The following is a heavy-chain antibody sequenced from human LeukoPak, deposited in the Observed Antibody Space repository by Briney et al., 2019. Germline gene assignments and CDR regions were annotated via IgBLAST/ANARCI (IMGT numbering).Heavy chain of an antibody. Sequence: SETLSLTCTVSGGSISSYYWSWIRQPPGKGLEWIGYIYYSGSTNYNPSLKSRVTISVDTSKNQFSLKLSSVTAADTAVYYCARALLWFGEPYGPDYWGQGTLVTVSS. V-gene: IGHV4-59*01. D-gene: IGHD3-10*01. CDR3: ARALLWFGEPYGPDY. J-gene: IGHJ4*02. CDR1: GGSISSYY. CDR2: IYYSGST.